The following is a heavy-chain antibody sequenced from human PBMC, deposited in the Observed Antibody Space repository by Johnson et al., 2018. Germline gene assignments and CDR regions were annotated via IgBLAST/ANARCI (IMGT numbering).Heavy chain of an antibody. CDR1: LFISVTSA. CDR3: AVQSCTNCVCGGRDP. V-gene: IGHV1-58*01. CDR2: VVVGSGKT. Sequence: QLVQSGPDVKKPGTSVKLSCKASLFISVTSAVQWVRQARGQPLEWIGWVVVGSGKTNYAQKFQQRVTITRDRSTSTAYMELTSLRPEDTAMYDCAVQSCTNCVCGGRDPWGQGTLVTVSS. J-gene: IGHJ5*02. D-gene: IGHD2-8*01.